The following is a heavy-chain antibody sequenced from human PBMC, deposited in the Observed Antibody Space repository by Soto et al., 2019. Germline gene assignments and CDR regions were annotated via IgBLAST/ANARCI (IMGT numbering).Heavy chain of an antibody. CDR3: ASSNIAAAGFYYYGMDV. CDR2: IYYSGST. V-gene: IGHV4-59*07. Sequence: SSDTLSLTCTLSGLSITSYYWSWIRHPPGKGLEWIGYIYYSGSTNYNPSLKSRVTISVDTSKNQFSLKLSSVTAADTAVYYCASSNIAAAGFYYYGMDVWGRGTTVT. CDR1: GLSITSYY. J-gene: IGHJ6*02. D-gene: IGHD6-13*01.